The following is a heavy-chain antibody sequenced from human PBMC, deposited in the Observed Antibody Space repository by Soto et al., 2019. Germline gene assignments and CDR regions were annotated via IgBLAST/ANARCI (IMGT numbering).Heavy chain of an antibody. CDR1: GYSFTSYW. CDR3: ARRPGDGSSWYWNYYYGMDV. J-gene: IGHJ6*02. Sequence: PGESLKISCKGSGYSFTSYWISWVRQMPGKGLEWMGRIDPSDSYTNYSPSFQGHVTISADKSISTAYLQWSSLKASDTAMYYCARRPGDGSSWYWNYYYGMDVWGQGTTVTVSS. D-gene: IGHD6-13*01. CDR2: IDPSDSYT. V-gene: IGHV5-10-1*01.